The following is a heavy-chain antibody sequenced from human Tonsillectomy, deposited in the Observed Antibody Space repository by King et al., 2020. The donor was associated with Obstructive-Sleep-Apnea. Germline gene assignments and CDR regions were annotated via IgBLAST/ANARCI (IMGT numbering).Heavy chain of an antibody. Sequence: VQLQESGPGLVKPSQNLSLTCTVSGGSISSGGYYWSWIRQHPGKGLEWIGYIYYSGSTYYNPSLKSRVTISVDTSKNQFSLRLSSVTAADTAVYYCARRSSGNNGFDPWGQGTLVTVSS. CDR3: ARRSSGNNGFDP. V-gene: IGHV4-31*03. J-gene: IGHJ5*02. CDR1: GGSISSGGYY. CDR2: IYYSGST. D-gene: IGHD3-22*01.